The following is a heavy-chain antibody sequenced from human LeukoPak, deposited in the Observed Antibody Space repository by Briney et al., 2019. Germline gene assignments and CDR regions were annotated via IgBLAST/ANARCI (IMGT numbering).Heavy chain of an antibody. CDR2: ISGSGGST. V-gene: IGHV3-23*01. CDR1: GFTLSTNA. D-gene: IGHD3-22*01. Sequence: GGSLRLSCLTSGFTLSTNAMSWVRQAPGKGLEWVSAISGSGGSTYYADSVKGRFTISRDNSKNTLYLQMNSLRAEDTAVYYCARGRHYYDSSGSESPGDYWGQGTLVTVSS. CDR3: ARGRHYYDSSGSESPGDY. J-gene: IGHJ4*02.